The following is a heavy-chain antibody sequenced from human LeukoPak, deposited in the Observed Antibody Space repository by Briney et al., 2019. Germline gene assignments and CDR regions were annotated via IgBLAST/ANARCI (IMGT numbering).Heavy chain of an antibody. D-gene: IGHD6-13*01. Sequence: GGSLRLSCAASGFTFSSYGMHWVRQAPGKGLEWVAVISYDGSNKYYADSVKGRFTISRDNSKNTLYLQMNSLRAEDTGVYYCAKPHGPYSSSWFDYWGQGTLVTVSS. CDR1: GFTFSSYG. V-gene: IGHV3-30*18. CDR2: ISYDGSNK. CDR3: AKPHGPYSSSWFDY. J-gene: IGHJ4*02.